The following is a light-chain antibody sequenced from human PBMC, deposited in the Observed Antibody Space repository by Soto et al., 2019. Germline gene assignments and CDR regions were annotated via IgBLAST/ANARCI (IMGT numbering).Light chain of an antibody. CDR1: SSNMRTNT. V-gene: IGLV1-44*01. CDR2: SND. CDR3: AAWDDSLAGV. J-gene: IGLJ3*02. Sequence: QSVLTQPPSASGTPGQTVSISCSGTSSNMRTNTVNWYQHLPGTAPKLIIYSNDQRPSGVPDRFSASKSGTSASLAINGLQSADEAFYYCAAWDDSLAGVFGGGTQLTVL.